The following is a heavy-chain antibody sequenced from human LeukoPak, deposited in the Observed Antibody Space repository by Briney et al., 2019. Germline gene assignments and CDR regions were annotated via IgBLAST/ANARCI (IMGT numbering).Heavy chain of an antibody. V-gene: IGHV3-21*04. CDR3: AHGAYSSGWTGYFQH. Sequence: GGSLRLSCAASGFTFSSYSMNWVRQAPGKGLEWVSSISSSSSYIYYADSVKGRFTISRDNSKNTLYLQMNSLRAEDTAVYYCAHGAYSSGWTGYFQHWGQGTLVTVSS. J-gene: IGHJ1*01. D-gene: IGHD6-19*01. CDR2: ISSSSSYI. CDR1: GFTFSSYS.